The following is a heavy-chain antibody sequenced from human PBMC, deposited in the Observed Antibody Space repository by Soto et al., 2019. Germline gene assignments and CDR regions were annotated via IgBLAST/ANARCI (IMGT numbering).Heavy chain of an antibody. Sequence: GGSLRLSCAASGFTFSSYAMSWVRQAPGKGLEWVSAISGSGGSTYYADSVKGRFTISRDNSKNTLYLQMNSLRAEDTAVYYCAKMGPLLLWFGELDRYISTYFDYWGQGTLVTVSS. CDR1: GFTFSSYA. D-gene: IGHD3-10*01. J-gene: IGHJ4*02. CDR2: ISGSGGST. CDR3: AKMGPLLLWFGELDRYISTYFDY. V-gene: IGHV3-23*01.